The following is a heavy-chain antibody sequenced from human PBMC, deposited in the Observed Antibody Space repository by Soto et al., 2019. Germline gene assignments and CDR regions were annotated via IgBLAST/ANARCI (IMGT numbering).Heavy chain of an antibody. CDR2: INHSGST. CDR1: GGSFSGYY. Sequence: SETLYLTCAVYGGSFSGYYWSWIRQPPGKGLEWIGEINHSGSTNDNPSLKSRVTISVDKSKNQFSLKLSSVTAADTAVYYCARGTYCSSTSCYWGMDVWGQGTTVT. CDR3: ARGTYCSSTSCYWGMDV. D-gene: IGHD2-2*01. J-gene: IGHJ6*02. V-gene: IGHV4-34*01.